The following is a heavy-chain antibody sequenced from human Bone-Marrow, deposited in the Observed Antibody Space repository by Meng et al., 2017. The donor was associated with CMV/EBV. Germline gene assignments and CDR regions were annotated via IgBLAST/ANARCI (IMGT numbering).Heavy chain of an antibody. CDR2: IYYSGST. CDR1: GGSISSYY. D-gene: IGHD6-6*01. Sequence: GSLRLSCTVSGGSISSYYWSWIRQPPGKGLEWIGYIYYSGSTNYNPSLKSRVTISVDTSKNQFSLKLSSVTAADTAVYYCARGGPKKYSSSSRGGTDYWGQGTLVTVSS. J-gene: IGHJ4*02. CDR3: ARGGPKKYSSSSRGGTDY. V-gene: IGHV4-59*12.